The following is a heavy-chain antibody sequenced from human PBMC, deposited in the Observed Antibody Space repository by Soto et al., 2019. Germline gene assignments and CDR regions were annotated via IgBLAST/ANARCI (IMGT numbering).Heavy chain of an antibody. J-gene: IGHJ6*02. CDR1: GGPFSGYC. D-gene: IGHD3-3*01. CDR2: ISHSGST. CDR3: ARGKLLNYDFWSGYYYGMDV. V-gene: IGHV4-34*01. Sequence: PSETLSLTCAVHGESFSGYGGPFSGYCWSWIRQTPGKGLEWIGEISHSGSTNYNPSLKSRVTISVDTSKNQFSLKLSSVTAADTAVYYCARGKLLNYDFWSGYYYGMDVWGQGTTVTVSS.